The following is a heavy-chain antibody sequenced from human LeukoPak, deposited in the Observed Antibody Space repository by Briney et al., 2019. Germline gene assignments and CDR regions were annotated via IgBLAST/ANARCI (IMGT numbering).Heavy chain of an antibody. CDR2: ISGSGVYT. CDR3: AKAVDLATISVDI. Sequence: GGSLRLSCAASGFTFSSYGMNWVRQAPGKGLEWVSGISGSGVYTYYADSVKGRFTISRDNSKNTLYLVMNSLRVDDTAVYYCAKAVDLATISVDIWGQGTMVTVSS. D-gene: IGHD5-24*01. V-gene: IGHV3-23*01. CDR1: GFTFSSYG. J-gene: IGHJ3*02.